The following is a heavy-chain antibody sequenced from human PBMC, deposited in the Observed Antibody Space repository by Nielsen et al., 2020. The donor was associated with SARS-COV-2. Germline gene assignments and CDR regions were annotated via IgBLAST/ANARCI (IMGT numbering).Heavy chain of an antibody. Sequence: GGSLRLSCAASGFTFSSYAMSWVRQAPGKGLEWVSAISGSGGSTYYADSVKGRFTISRANSKNTLYLQMNSLRAEDTAVYYCAKDGRSSSWGDYYYYYMDVWGKGTTVTVSS. D-gene: IGHD6-13*01. V-gene: IGHV3-23*01. CDR3: AKDGRSSSWGDYYYYYMDV. J-gene: IGHJ6*03. CDR1: GFTFSSYA. CDR2: ISGSGGST.